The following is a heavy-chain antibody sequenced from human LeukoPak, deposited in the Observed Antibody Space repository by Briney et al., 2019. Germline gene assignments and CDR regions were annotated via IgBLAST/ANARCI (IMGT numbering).Heavy chain of an antibody. V-gene: IGHV3-30-3*01. Sequence: PGRSLRLSCAASGFTFSNYAMHWVRQAPGKGLEWVALISYDGSNKYYADSVKGRFTISRDNSKNTLYLQMNSLRAEDTAVYYCARAPGKYSASSFDYWGQGTLVTVSS. CDR1: GFTFSNYA. D-gene: IGHD6-6*01. CDR3: ARAPGKYSASSFDY. CDR2: ISYDGSNK. J-gene: IGHJ4*02.